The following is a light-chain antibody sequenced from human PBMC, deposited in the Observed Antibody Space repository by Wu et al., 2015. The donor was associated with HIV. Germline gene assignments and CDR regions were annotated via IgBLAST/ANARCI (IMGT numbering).Light chain of an antibody. J-gene: IGKJ4*01. CDR1: QSVRDD. CDR2: GIS. V-gene: IGKV3-15*01. CDR3: QQYNSWLLT. Sequence: EIVMTQSPATLSVSPGERVTLSCRASQSVRDDLAWYQQKPGQAPRLLIYGISTRATGIPARFSDSRSGTEFTLTISSIQSEDFAVYYCQQYNSWLLTFGGGTKVEIK.